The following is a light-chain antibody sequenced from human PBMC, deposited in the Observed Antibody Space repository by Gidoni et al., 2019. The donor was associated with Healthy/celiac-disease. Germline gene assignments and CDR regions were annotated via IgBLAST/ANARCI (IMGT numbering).Light chain of an antibody. Sequence: EIVMTQSPATLSVSPGERATLSCRASQSVSSNLAWYQQKPGPAPRLLIYGASTRATGIPARFSGSGSGTEFTLTISSLQSEDFAVYYCQQYNKWPPAITFGQGTRLEIK. CDR3: QQYNKWPPAIT. V-gene: IGKV3-15*01. J-gene: IGKJ5*01. CDR2: GAS. CDR1: QSVSSN.